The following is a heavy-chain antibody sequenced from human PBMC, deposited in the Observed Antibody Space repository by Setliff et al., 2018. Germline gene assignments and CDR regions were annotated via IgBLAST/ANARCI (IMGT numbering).Heavy chain of an antibody. Sequence: GGSLRLSCAASGFTFSRQSMNWVRQASGKGLEWVAFIQHDGENKFYAASVKGRLTVSSDNSKNTLYLEMDGLRPEDTAVYYCANSRVTNFRGHLYLPRGLDVWGQGTTVTVSS. CDR1: GFTFSRQS. V-gene: IGHV3-30*02. D-gene: IGHD3-16*01. J-gene: IGHJ6*02. CDR2: IQHDGENK. CDR3: ANSRVTNFRGHLYLPRGLDV.